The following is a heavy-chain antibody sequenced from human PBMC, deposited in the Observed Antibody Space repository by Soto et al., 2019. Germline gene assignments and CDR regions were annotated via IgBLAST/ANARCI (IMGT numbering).Heavy chain of an antibody. Sequence: EVQLVESGGGLVKPGGSLRLSCAASGFTFSSYSMNWVRQAPGKGLEWVSSISTTSTYIFYADSVKGRFTISRDNAKNSLFMQMNSLRAEDTAVYYCARVDRDGSGSYYFIDYWGQGTLVTVSS. CDR1: GFTFSSYS. V-gene: IGHV3-21*01. D-gene: IGHD3-10*01. CDR3: ARVDRDGSGSYYFIDY. J-gene: IGHJ4*02. CDR2: ISTTSTYI.